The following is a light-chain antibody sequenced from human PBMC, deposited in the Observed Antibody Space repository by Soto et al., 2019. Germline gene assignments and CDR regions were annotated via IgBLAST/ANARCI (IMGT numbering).Light chain of an antibody. CDR2: GAS. J-gene: IGKJ1*01. Sequence: EIVMTQSPATLSVSPGERATLSCRASQSVSSNLAWYQQKPGQVPRLLIYGASTRATGIPARFSGSGSGTEFTITISSLQSEDFAVYYCQQYNNWPPWTFGPGTKVEIK. CDR1: QSVSSN. V-gene: IGKV3-15*01. CDR3: QQYNNWPPWT.